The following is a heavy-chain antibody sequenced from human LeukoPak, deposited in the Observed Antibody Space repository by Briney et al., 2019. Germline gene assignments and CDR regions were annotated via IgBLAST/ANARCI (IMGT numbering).Heavy chain of an antibody. CDR2: IIPIFGTA. V-gene: IGHV1-69*13. J-gene: IGHJ6*03. CDR3: ASFGKRAGIYYYYMDV. Sequence: SVTVSCKASGGTFSSYAISWVRQAPGQGLGWMGGIIPIFGTANYAQKFQGRVTITADESTSTAYMELSSLRSEDTAVYYCASFGKRAGIYYYYMDVWGKGTTVTVSS. CDR1: GGTFSSYA. D-gene: IGHD6-13*01.